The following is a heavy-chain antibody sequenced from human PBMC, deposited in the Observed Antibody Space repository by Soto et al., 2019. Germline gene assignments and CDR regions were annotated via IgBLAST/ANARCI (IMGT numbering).Heavy chain of an antibody. CDR3: ARQQGGSLPSLFFAY. Sequence: PGGSLRLSCAAAGLTFGSYAMSWVRQAPGKGLEWVSGISGSGGSTFYADSVKGRFTISRDNSNNMVYLQMDNVRADDTAVYYCARQQGGSLPSLFFAYSGQGSPVTVSA. CDR2: ISGSGGST. V-gene: IGHV3-23*01. D-gene: IGHD2-15*01. CDR1: GLTFGSYA. J-gene: IGHJ4*02.